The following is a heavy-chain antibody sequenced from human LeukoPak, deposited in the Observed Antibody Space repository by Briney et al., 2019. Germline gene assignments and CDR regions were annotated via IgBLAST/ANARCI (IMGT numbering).Heavy chain of an antibody. CDR1: GYTITGYY. CDR2: INPNNGGT. V-gene: IGHV1-2*02. CDR3: GRDRHWNRGNFDY. J-gene: IGHJ4*02. Sequence: ASVKVFCKAFGYTITGYYIHWVRQAPGQGLEWMGWINPNNGGTNSAQKFQGRVTMTRDTSIGTAYMELNRLTYDDTAVYYCGRDRHWNRGNFDYWGQGTLVTVSS. D-gene: IGHD1-1*01.